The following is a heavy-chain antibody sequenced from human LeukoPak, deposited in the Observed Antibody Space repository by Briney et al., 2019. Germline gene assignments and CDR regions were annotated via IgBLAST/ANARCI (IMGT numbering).Heavy chain of an antibody. V-gene: IGHV3-21*01. Sequence: GGSLRLSCAASGFTFTTYTMNWVRQAPGKGLEWVSSISSNDYYIYYADSVRGRFTISRDNAKNSLFLQMSSLRAEDTAVYYCAREERRDGYNCPYWGQGTLVTVSS. J-gene: IGHJ4*02. D-gene: IGHD5-24*01. CDR3: AREERRDGYNCPY. CDR1: GFTFTTYT. CDR2: ISSNDYYI.